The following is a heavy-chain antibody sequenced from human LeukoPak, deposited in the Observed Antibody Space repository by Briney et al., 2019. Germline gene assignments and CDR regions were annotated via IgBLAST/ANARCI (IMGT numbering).Heavy chain of an antibody. CDR2: IIGKTDGETT. D-gene: IGHD6-13*01. CDR3: ILAAAGPAY. J-gene: IGHJ4*02. CDR1: GFTFNNAW. Sequence: PGGSLTLSCAASGFTFNNAWMTWVRQAPGKGLEWVGRIIGKTDGETTDYAAPVQGRFTISRDDSKDTLYLQMNSLKTEDTAVYYCILAAAGPAYWGQGTLVTVSS. V-gene: IGHV3-15*01.